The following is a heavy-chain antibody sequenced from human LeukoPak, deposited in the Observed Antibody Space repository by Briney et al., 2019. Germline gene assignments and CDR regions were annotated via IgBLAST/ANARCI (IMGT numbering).Heavy chain of an antibody. CDR1: GYSISSGYY. J-gene: IGHJ5*02. CDR2: IYHSGST. D-gene: IGHD6-6*01. Sequence: SETLSLTCAVSGYSISSGYYWGWIRQPPGKGLEWIGSIYHSGSTYYNPSLKSRVTISVDTSKNQFSLRLSSVTAADTAVYYCARGRGGSSSIWFDPWGQGTLVTVSS. CDR3: ARGRGGSSSIWFDP. V-gene: IGHV4-38-2*01.